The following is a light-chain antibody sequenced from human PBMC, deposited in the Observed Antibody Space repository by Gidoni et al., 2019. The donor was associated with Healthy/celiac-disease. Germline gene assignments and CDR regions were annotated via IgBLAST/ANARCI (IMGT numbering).Light chain of an antibody. CDR2: GAS. V-gene: IGKV3-15*01. CDR1: QSVSSN. Sequence: DIVMPQSPATLSVSPGERATLSCRARQSVSSNLAWYQQKPGQDPRLLIYGASTRATGIPARFSGSGSGTEFTLTISSLQSEDFAVYYCQQYNNWPMCSFGQGTKLEIK. CDR3: QQYNNWPMCS. J-gene: IGKJ2*04.